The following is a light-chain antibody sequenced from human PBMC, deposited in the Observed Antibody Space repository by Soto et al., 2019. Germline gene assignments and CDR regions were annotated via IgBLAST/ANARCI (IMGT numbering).Light chain of an antibody. J-gene: IGKJ2*01. V-gene: IGKV4-1*01. Sequence: DIVMTQSPDSLAVSLGERATINCKSSQSVLYSSNNKNYLAWYHQKPGQSPRLLLYWASTRESGVPDRFSGSGSGTDVTLTISSLQAEDVAVYYCQQYYNTPYTFGQGTKLEIK. CDR3: QQYYNTPYT. CDR1: QSVLYSSNNKNY. CDR2: WAS.